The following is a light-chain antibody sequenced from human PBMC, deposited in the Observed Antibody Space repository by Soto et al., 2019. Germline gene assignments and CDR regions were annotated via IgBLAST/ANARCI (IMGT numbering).Light chain of an antibody. V-gene: IGKV1-5*01. Sequence: EIQMTQSASSLCASVGDGVNIXCRASQNLRNRVGWYQQTAGKARNRLIQDASSLQSGVTARFSGSGYGKEFNITISSLQPDDFATYDCQQYNTYSTFGQGTRLEI. CDR2: DAS. J-gene: IGKJ5*01. CDR1: QNLRNR. CDR3: QQYNTYST.